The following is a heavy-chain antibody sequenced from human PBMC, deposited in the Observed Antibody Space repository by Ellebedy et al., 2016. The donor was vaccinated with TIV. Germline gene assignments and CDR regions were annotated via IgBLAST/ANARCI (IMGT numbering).Heavy chain of an antibody. CDR1: GGSISSYY. Sequence: SETLSLTCTVSGGSISSYYWTWIRQPPGKGLEWIGYIYYSGSPMYNPSLKSRVTISVDTSKNQFSLKLSSVIAADTAVYYCARVTTSSFSSYYYGMDVWGQGTTVTVSS. J-gene: IGHJ6*02. CDR3: ARVTTSSFSSYYYGMDV. CDR2: IYYSGSP. D-gene: IGHD4-17*01. V-gene: IGHV4-59*01.